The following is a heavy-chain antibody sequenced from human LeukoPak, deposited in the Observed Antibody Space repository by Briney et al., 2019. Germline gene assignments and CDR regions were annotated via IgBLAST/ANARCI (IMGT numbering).Heavy chain of an antibody. CDR1: GFTFSSYS. V-gene: IGHV3-21*01. CDR2: ISSSSSYI. CDR3: ARDLIDIVVVPAAIGGDY. Sequence: GRSLRLSCAASGFTFSSYSMNWVRQAAGKGLEWVSSISSSSSYIYYADSVKGRFTISGDNAKNSQYLQMNSLRAEDTAVYYCARDLIDIVVVPAAIGGDYWGQGTLVTVSS. J-gene: IGHJ4*02. D-gene: IGHD2-2*01.